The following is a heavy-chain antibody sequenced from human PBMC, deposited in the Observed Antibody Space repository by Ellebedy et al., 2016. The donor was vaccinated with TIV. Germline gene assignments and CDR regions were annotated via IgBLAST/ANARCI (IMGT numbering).Heavy chain of an antibody. CDR1: GFGVSANY. V-gene: IGHV3-53*01. CDR3: ARVDRGLAFDY. D-gene: IGHD3-22*01. Sequence: GGSLRLSCAVSGFGVSANYLSWVRQAPGKGPEWVSIIYSAGTTYHADSVKGRFTISRDISKNMVYLQMNSLRVEDTAVYYCARVDRGLAFDYWGRGTLVTVSS. J-gene: IGHJ4*02. CDR2: IYSAGTT.